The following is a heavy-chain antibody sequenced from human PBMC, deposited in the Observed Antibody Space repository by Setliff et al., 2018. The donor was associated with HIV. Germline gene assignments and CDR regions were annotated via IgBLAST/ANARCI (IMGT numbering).Heavy chain of an antibody. Sequence: GGSLRLSCAASGFTFSHAWMSWVRQAPGKGLEWVGRIKSEADGGTTDYVAPVKGRFTISRDDSKNTLYMQMNSLKTEDTAVYYCTTWGDSFDYWGQGTLVTVSS. V-gene: IGHV3-15*01. D-gene: IGHD3-16*01. CDR1: GFTFSHAW. CDR2: IKSEADGGTT. J-gene: IGHJ4*02. CDR3: TTWGDSFDY.